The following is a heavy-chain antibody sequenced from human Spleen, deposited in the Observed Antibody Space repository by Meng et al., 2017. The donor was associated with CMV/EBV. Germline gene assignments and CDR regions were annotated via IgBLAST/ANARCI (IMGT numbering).Heavy chain of an antibody. V-gene: IGHV4-4*07. CDR2: IYTSGST. Sequence: QVQMRECGPCLVKPSVTLSLTCTVAGGSISSYYWSWIRQPAGKGLEWIGRIYTSGSTNYNPSLKSRVTMSVDTSKNQCSLKLSSVTAADTAVYYCARDSSSSFDYWGQGTLVTVSS. D-gene: IGHD6-6*01. CDR1: GGSISSYY. J-gene: IGHJ4*02. CDR3: ARDSSSSFDY.